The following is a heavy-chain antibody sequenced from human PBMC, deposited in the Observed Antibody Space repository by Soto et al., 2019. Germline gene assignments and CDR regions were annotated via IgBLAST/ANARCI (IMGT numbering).Heavy chain of an antibody. CDR1: GYSFTSYW. V-gene: IGHV5-10-1*01. Sequence: PGESLKISCKGPGYSFTSYWISWVRQMPGKGLEWMGRIDPSDSYTNYSPSFQGHVTISADKSISTAYLQWSSLKASDTAMYYCAYCSSTSCYYYYGMDVWGQGTTVTVSS. CDR3: AYCSSTSCYYYYGMDV. J-gene: IGHJ6*02. D-gene: IGHD2-2*01. CDR2: IDPSDSYT.